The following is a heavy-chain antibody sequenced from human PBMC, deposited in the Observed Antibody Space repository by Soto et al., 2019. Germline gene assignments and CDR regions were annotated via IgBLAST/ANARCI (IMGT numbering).Heavy chain of an antibody. Sequence: PSETLSLTCTVSGGSIRSSYLSWIRQPPGKGLEWIGYIYYSGSTYYNPSLKSRVTISVDTSKNQFSLKLSSVTAADTAVYYCAIVSYSYDSSAYYPYWRQRTLVTVS. CDR3: AIVSYSYDSSAYYPY. D-gene: IGHD3-22*01. V-gene: IGHV4-59*08. J-gene: IGHJ4*02. CDR2: IYYSGST. CDR1: GGSIRSSY.